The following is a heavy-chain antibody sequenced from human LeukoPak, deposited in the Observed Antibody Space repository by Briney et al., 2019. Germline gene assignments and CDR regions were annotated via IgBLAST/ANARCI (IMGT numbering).Heavy chain of an antibody. Sequence: HPGGSLRLSCAASGFTFSLYDMHWVRQATGKSLEWVSGIGTVGDTYYADSVKGRFTISRENAKNSLSLQMDSLRAGDTAVYYCTRDLREGTTPDASDIWGQGTMVIVSS. CDR2: IGTVGDT. J-gene: IGHJ3*02. D-gene: IGHD1-7*01. V-gene: IGHV3-13*01. CDR3: TRDLREGTTPDASDI. CDR1: GFTFSLYD.